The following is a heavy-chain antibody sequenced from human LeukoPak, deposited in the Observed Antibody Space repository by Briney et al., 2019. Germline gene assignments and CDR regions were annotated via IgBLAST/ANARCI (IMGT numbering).Heavy chain of an antibody. V-gene: IGHV3-21*01. CDR2: IISSGAYI. CDR3: AKAQYQLLYPAAFDI. Sequence: SGGSLRLSCAASGFTFSSYSMTWVRQAPGKGLEWVSSIISSGAYIYYADSVKDRFTISRDNSKNTLYLQMNSLRAEDTAVYYCAKAQYQLLYPAAFDIWGQGTMVTVSS. D-gene: IGHD2-2*02. J-gene: IGHJ3*02. CDR1: GFTFSSYS.